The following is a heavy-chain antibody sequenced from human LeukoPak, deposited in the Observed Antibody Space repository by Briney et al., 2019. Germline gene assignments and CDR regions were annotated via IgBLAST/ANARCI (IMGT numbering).Heavy chain of an antibody. V-gene: IGHV3-30*02. Sequence: GGSLRLSCAASGFMFSSYGMHWVRQAPGKGLEWAAFIRYDGTNKYYADSVKGRFTISRDNSKKTLYLEMNSLRAEDTAVYYCAKVGSGWYGVDYWGQGTLVTVSS. J-gene: IGHJ4*02. CDR1: GFMFSSYG. CDR2: IRYDGTNK. D-gene: IGHD6-19*01. CDR3: AKVGSGWYGVDY.